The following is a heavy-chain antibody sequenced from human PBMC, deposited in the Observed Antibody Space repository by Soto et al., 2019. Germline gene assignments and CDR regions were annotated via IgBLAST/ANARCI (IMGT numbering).Heavy chain of an antibody. CDR3: AREEGGGYDHRWFDP. V-gene: IGHV4-31*03. Sequence: QVQLQESGPGLVKPSQTLSLTCTVSGGSISSGGLYWSWIRQHPGKGLEWIGYIFYSGSTYYNPSLKSRVSISVDTSKNQFSLKLSSVTAADTAVYYGAREEGGGYDHRWFDPWGQGTLVTVSS. CDR2: IFYSGST. CDR1: GGSISSGGLY. J-gene: IGHJ5*02. D-gene: IGHD5-12*01.